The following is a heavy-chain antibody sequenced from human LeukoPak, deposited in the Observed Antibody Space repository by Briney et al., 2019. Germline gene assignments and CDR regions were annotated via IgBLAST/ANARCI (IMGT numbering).Heavy chain of an antibody. CDR3: AGGADYGDPYFDY. D-gene: IGHD4-17*01. V-gene: IGHV4-34*01. CDR1: GGSFSGYY. J-gene: IGHJ4*02. CDR2: INHSGST. Sequence: SETLPLTCAVYGGSFSGYYWSWIRQPPGKGLEWIGEINHSGSTNYNPSLKSRVTISVDTSKNQFSLKLSSVTAADTAVYYCAGGADYGDPYFDYWGQGTLVTVSS.